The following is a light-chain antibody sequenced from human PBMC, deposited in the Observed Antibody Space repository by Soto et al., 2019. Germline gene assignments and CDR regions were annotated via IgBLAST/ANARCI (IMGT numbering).Light chain of an antibody. CDR1: SVDVGAYNY. CDR2: EVS. CDR3: SSYTSSSTLEVV. V-gene: IGLV2-14*01. Sequence: QSALTQPASVSGSPGQSITISCTGTSVDVGAYNYVAWYQQHPGKAPKLMIFEVSNRPSGVSNRFSGSKSGNTASLTISGLQAEDEADYYCSSYTSSSTLEVVFGGGTQLTVL. J-gene: IGLJ2*01.